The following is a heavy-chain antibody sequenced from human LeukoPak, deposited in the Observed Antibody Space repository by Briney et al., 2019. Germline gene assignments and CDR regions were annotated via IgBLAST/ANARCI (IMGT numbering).Heavy chain of an antibody. V-gene: IGHV4-4*02. Sequence: SETLSLTCAVSGGSISSSNWWSWVRQPPGQGLAWIGEIYHSGSTNYNPSLKSRVTISVDKSKNQFSLKLSSVTAADTAVYYCARANLPITFEVWGQGTLVTVSS. D-gene: IGHD1-14*01. CDR2: IYHSGST. CDR1: GGSISSSNW. CDR3: ARANLPITFEV. J-gene: IGHJ4*02.